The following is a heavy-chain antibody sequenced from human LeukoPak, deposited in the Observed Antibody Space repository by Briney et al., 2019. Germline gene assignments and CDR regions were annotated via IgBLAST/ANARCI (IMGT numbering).Heavy chain of an antibody. Sequence: GGALRLSCAASGFTFSSYAMSWVRQAPGKGLEWVSVIRDSGSSTHYADSVKGRFTTSRDNSKNTLFLQMNSLRAEDTAIYYCAKYGPQDSGSSHFDYWGQGALVTVS. CDR3: AKYGPQDSGSSHFDY. V-gene: IGHV3-23*01. J-gene: IGHJ4*02. CDR1: GFTFSSYA. CDR2: IRDSGSST. D-gene: IGHD1-26*01.